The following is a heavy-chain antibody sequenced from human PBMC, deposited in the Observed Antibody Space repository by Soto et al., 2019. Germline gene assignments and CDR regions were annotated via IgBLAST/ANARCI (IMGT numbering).Heavy chain of an antibody. D-gene: IGHD2-2*01. CDR3: ATGRSEVVPGAIFT. CDR2: ISPSGTT. J-gene: IGHJ5*02. CDR1: SGSLSGYY. V-gene: IGHV4-34*01. Sequence: SETLSLTCSLYSGSLSGYYWSWIRQPPGKGLEWIGEISPSGTTNYSPSLKSRVSISVDTSKNQFSLNLTSRSAAHTAVYYCATGRSEVVPGAIFTWGQGTLVTVSS.